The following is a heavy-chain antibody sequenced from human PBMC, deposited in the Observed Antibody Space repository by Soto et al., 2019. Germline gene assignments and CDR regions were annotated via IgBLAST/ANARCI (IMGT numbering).Heavy chain of an antibody. V-gene: IGHV1-69*02. Sequence: QVQLVQSGAEVKKPGSSVKVSCKASGGTFSSYTISWVRQAPGQGLEWMGRIIPILGIANYAQKFQGRVTVTADKSTSTAYMELSSLRSEDTAVYYCARVGQLDWFDPWGQGTLVTVSS. CDR1: GGTFSSYT. CDR2: IIPILGIA. D-gene: IGHD6-13*01. CDR3: ARVGQLDWFDP. J-gene: IGHJ5*02.